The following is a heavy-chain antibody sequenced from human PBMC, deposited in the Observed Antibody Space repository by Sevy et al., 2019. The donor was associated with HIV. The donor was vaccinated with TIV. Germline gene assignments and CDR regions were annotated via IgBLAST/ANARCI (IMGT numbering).Heavy chain of an antibody. J-gene: IGHJ3*02. CDR2: INNDGSGT. D-gene: IGHD2-15*01. V-gene: IGHV3-74*01. Sequence: GGSLRLSCAASGFTFSRYWMHWVRQAPGKGLVWVSRINNDGSGTIYADSVKGRFTISRDNAKNTLYLQIHSLRAEDTAVYYCARGGIEHAHAFDIWGQGTLVTVSS. CDR1: GFTFSRYW. CDR3: ARGGIEHAHAFDI.